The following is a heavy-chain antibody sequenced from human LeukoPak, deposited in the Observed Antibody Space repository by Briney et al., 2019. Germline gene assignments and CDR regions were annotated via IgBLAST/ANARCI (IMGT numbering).Heavy chain of an antibody. CDR2: ISGSGGNT. D-gene: IGHD3-3*01. V-gene: IGHV3-23*01. Sequence: HPGGSLRLSCAASGFTFSSYAMTWVRQAPGKGLEWVSAISGSGGNTYYADSVKGRFTISRDNSKNTLYLQMNSLRVEDTAVYYCAKDVDREWLPDYWGQGTLVTVSS. CDR1: GFTFSSYA. CDR3: AKDVDREWLPDY. J-gene: IGHJ4*02.